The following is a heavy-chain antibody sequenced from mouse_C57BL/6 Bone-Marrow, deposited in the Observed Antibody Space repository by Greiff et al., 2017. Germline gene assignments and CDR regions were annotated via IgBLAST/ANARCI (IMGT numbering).Heavy chain of an antibody. D-gene: IGHD1-1*01. V-gene: IGHV5-9*01. CDR2: ISGGGGNT. CDR1: GFTFSSYT. Sequence: DVKLVESGGGLVKPGGSLKLSCAASGFTFSSYTMSWVRQTPEKRLQWVATISGGGGNTYYPDSVKGRFTISRDNDKNTLYLQMSSLRSEDTALYDCSRQVSTVLATRYFDVWGTGTTVTVSS. CDR3: SRQVSTVLATRYFDV. J-gene: IGHJ1*03.